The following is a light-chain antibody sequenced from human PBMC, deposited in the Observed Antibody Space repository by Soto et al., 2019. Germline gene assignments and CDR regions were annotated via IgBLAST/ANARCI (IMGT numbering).Light chain of an antibody. V-gene: IGLV2-11*01. J-gene: IGLJ1*01. Sequence: QSVLTQPRSVSGSPGQSVAISCTGTSRDVDAYDFVSWYQHHPGKAPKLIISEVSKRPSGVSHRFSGSKSGNTASLTISGLQAEDEADYFCCSFAGSFYVVGTGTKVTVL. CDR1: SRDVDAYDF. CDR2: EVS. CDR3: CSFAGSFYV.